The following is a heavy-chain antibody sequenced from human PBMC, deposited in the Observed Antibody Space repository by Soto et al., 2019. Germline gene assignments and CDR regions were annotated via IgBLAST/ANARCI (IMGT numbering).Heavy chain of an antibody. CDR1: GFTFSSYW. J-gene: IGHJ4*02. V-gene: IGHV3-74*01. CDR3: ARDPTYFYDSTGYYDY. Sequence: EVQLVESGGGLVQPGGSLRLSCAASGFTFSSYWMHWVRQAPGKGLVLVSRINSDGSSTSYADSVKGRFTISRDNAKNTLYLQMNSLRAEGTAVYYCARDPTYFYDSTGYYDYWGQVTLVTVSS. D-gene: IGHD3-22*01. CDR2: INSDGSST.